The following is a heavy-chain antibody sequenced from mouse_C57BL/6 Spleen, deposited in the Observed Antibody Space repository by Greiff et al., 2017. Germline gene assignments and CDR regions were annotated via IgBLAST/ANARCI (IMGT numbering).Heavy chain of an antibody. J-gene: IGHJ2*01. CDR1: GYTFTSYW. Sequence: QVQLKQPGAELVMPGASVKLSCTASGYTFTSYWLHWVKQRPGQGLEWIGEIDPSDSYTNYNQKFKGKSTLTVDKSSSTAYMQLSSLTSEDSAVYDCARSDYGSSYYFDYWGQGTTLTVSS. CDR3: ARSDYGSSYYFDY. D-gene: IGHD1-1*01. V-gene: IGHV1-69*01. CDR2: IDPSDSYT.